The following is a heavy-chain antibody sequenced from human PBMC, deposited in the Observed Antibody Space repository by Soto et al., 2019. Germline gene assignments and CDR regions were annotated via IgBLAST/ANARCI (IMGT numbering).Heavy chain of an antibody. CDR3: ARERGRITGTTKRDYYYGMDV. D-gene: IGHD1-7*01. CDR2: INHSGST. CDR1: GGSFSGYY. Sequence: AETLSLTCAVYGGSFSGYYWSWIRQPPGKGLEWIGEINHSGSTNYNPSLKSRVTISVDTSKNQFSLKLSSVTAADTAVYYCARERGRITGTTKRDYYYGMDVWGQGTTVT. J-gene: IGHJ6*02. V-gene: IGHV4-34*01.